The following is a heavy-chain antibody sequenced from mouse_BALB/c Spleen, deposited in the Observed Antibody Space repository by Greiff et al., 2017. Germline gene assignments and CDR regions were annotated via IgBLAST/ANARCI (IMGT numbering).Heavy chain of an antibody. CDR2: IWSDGST. D-gene: IGHD2-4*01. V-gene: IGHV2-6-2*01. CDR3: ARQRVYYDYGFAY. CDR1: GFSLTSYG. Sequence: QVQLKQSGPDLVAPSQSLSITCTVSGFSLTSYGVHWVRQPPGKGLEWLVVIWSDGSTTYNSALKSRLSISKDNSKSQVFLKMNSLQTDDTAMYYCARQRVYYDYGFAYWGQGTLVTVSA. J-gene: IGHJ3*01.